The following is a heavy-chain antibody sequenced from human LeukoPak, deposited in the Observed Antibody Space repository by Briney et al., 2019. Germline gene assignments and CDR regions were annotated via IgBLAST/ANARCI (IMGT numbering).Heavy chain of an antibody. CDR1: GGTFNNYI. J-gene: IGHJ4*02. Sequence: ASVKVSCKTSGGTFNNYIISWVRQAPGQGLEWVGTIILILDIANYAQKFQGRVAITADTSTSTAYMELSDLGSEDTAVYFCAREPEGLTTESHWGQGTLVNVSS. CDR2: IILILDIA. V-gene: IGHV1-69*04. D-gene: IGHD1-14*01. CDR3: AREPEGLTTESH.